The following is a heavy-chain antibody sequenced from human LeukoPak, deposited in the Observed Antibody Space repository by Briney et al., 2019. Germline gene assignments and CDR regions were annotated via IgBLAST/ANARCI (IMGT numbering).Heavy chain of an antibody. D-gene: IGHD2-15*01. CDR1: GYTFTGYY. V-gene: IGHV1-2*02. Sequence: ASVKVSCKASGYTFTGYYMHWVRQAPGQGLEWMGWINPNSGGTNYAQKFQGRVTMTGDTSISTAYMELSRLRSDDTAVYYCARLRLVAATPGNWFDPWGQGTLVTVSS. CDR2: INPNSGGT. CDR3: ARLRLVAATPGNWFDP. J-gene: IGHJ5*02.